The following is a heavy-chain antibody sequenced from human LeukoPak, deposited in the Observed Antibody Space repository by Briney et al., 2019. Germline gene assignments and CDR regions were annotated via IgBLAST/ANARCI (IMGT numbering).Heavy chain of an antibody. J-gene: IGHJ6*03. V-gene: IGHV4-4*07. Sequence: SETLSPTCTVSGGSISSYYWSWIRQPAGKGLEWIGRIYTSGSTNYNPSLKSRVTMSVDTSKNQFSLKLSSVTAADTAVYYCARATTPYSSSWYAYYYMDVWGKGTTVTVSS. D-gene: IGHD6-13*01. CDR2: IYTSGST. CDR3: ARATTPYSSSWYAYYYMDV. CDR1: GGSISSYY.